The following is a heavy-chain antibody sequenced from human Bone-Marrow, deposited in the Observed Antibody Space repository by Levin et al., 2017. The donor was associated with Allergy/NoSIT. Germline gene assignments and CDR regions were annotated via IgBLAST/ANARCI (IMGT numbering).Heavy chain of an antibody. CDR3: AREAVTTAAAAGAWFWYFDL. D-gene: IGHD6-13*01. V-gene: IGHV3-13*04. Sequence: RAGGSLRLSCAASGFSFSESDMHWVRQVIGKGLEWVSAIGAGGDTYYPGSVKGRFTISRENAKNSLYLQMNSLTAGDTAIYYCAREAVTTAAAAGAWFWYFDLWGRGTLVTVSS. J-gene: IGHJ2*01. CDR2: IGAGGDT. CDR1: GFSFSESD.